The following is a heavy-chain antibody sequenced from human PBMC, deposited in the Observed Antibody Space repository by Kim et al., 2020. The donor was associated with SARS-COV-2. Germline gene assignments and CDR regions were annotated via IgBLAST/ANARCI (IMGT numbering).Heavy chain of an antibody. CDR2: ISSSSSYI. V-gene: IGHV3-21*01. Sequence: GGSLRLSCAASGFTFSSYSMNWVRQAPGKGLEWVSSISSSSSYIYYADSVKGRFTISRDNAKNSLYLQMNSLRAEDTAVYYCARDHGYSYGYSVRAFDYCGQGTLVTVSS. J-gene: IGHJ4*02. D-gene: IGHD5-18*01. CDR3: ARDHGYSYGYSVRAFDY. CDR1: GFTFSSYS.